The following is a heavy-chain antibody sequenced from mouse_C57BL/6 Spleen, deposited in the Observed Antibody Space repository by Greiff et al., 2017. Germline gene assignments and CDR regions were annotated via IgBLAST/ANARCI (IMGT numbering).Heavy chain of an antibody. CDR2: IDPENGDT. V-gene: IGHV14-4*01. Sequence: EVQLQQSGAELVRPGASVKLSCTASGFNIKDDYMHWVKQRPEQGLEWIGWIDPENGDTEYASKFQGKATITADTSSNTAYLQISSLTYEDTAVYYCTTRYQGDYWGQGTTLTVSS. CDR1: GFNIKDDY. J-gene: IGHJ2*01. D-gene: IGHD2-14*01. CDR3: TTRYQGDY.